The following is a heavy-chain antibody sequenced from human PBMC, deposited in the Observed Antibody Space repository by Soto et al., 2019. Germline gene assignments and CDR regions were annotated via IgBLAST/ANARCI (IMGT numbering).Heavy chain of an antibody. J-gene: IGHJ6*02. D-gene: IGHD3-3*01. CDR2: IYPGDSDT. CDR3: ARIYETRTYYYYSGMDV. V-gene: IGHV5-51*01. Sequence: GESLKISCKGSGYSFTSYWIGWVRQMPGKGLEWMGIIYPGDSDTRCSPSFQGQVTISADKSISTAYLQWSSLKASDTAMYYCARIYETRTYYYYSGMDVWGQGTTVTVSS. CDR1: GYSFTSYW.